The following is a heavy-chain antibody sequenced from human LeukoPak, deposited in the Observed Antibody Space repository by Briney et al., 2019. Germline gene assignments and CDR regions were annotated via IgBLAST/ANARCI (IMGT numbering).Heavy chain of an antibody. V-gene: IGHV3-30-3*01. CDR2: ISYDGSNK. CDR1: GFTFSSYW. CDR3: ARDRIAAADTEGDAFDI. D-gene: IGHD6-13*01. J-gene: IGHJ3*02. Sequence: GGSLRLSCAASGFTFSSYWMSWVRQAPGKGLEWVAVISYDGSNKYYADSVKGRFTISRDNSKNTLYLQMNSLRAEDTAVYYCARDRIAAADTEGDAFDIWGQGTMVTVSS.